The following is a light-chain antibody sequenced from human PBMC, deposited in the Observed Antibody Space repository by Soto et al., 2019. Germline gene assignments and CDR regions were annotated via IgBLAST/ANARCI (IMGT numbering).Light chain of an antibody. CDR1: KSNVGGYIY. CDR3: SSNAAITPYV. CDR2: EAS. V-gene: IGLV2-8*01. Sequence: HSVLTQPPSVFRGPRERVTISCTGSKSNVGGYIYVSWYQQHPGNAPKRMIYEASKRPSGVPDRFSGSKSGNTASLTVSGLQAGYEADHSSSSNAAITPYVSVPGTKVPV. J-gene: IGLJ1*01.